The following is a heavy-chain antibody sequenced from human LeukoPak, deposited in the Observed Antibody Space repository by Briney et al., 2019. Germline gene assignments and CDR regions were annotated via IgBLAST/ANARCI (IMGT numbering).Heavy chain of an antibody. CDR2: IIPIFGTA. Sequence: SVKVSCKASGGTFSSYAISWVRQAPGQGLEWMGGIIPIFGTANYAQKFQGRVTITTDESTSTAYMELSSLRSEDTAVYYCARLQTYYYDSSGYYPLGGYFDYWGQGTLVTVSS. V-gene: IGHV1-69*05. D-gene: IGHD3-22*01. CDR3: ARLQTYYYDSSGYYPLGGYFDY. CDR1: GGTFSSYA. J-gene: IGHJ4*02.